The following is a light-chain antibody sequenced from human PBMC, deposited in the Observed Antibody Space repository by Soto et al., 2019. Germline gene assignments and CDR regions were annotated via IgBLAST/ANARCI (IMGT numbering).Light chain of an antibody. CDR3: QQSYTTPRT. CDR2: AAS. V-gene: IGKV1-39*01. J-gene: IGKJ1*01. CDR1: QSISTF. Sequence: DIQMTQSPSSLSASVGDRVSVTCRASQSISTFLNWYQQRPGEATKLLIYAASSLQSGVPSRFSGSGSGAEFTLTIGSLQPEDFATYYCQQSYTTPRTLGQVTKV.